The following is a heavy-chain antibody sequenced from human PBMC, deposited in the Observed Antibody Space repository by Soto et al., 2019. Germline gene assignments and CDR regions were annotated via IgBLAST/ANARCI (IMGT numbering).Heavy chain of an antibody. CDR1: GGTFSSYA. D-gene: IGHD2-2*01. J-gene: IGHJ5*02. CDR3: ARDRGIVVVPAAHNWFDP. Sequence: QVQLVQSGAEVKKPGSSVKVSCKASGGTFSSYAISWVRQAPGQGLEWMGGIIPIFGTANYAQKFQGRVTITADESTSTAYMELSSLRSEDTAVYYCARDRGIVVVPAAHNWFDPWGQGTLVTVSS. CDR2: IIPIFGTA. V-gene: IGHV1-69*01.